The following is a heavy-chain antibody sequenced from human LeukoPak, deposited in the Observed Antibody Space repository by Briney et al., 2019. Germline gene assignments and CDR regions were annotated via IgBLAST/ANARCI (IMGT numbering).Heavy chain of an antibody. Sequence: GESLKISCQSSGYNFTPYWIVWVRQMPGKGLEWMGITFAGYSYTIYSPSFQGQVTMSVDKSISTAFLQSSSLKASDTAMYYCARHFHPAETTGGYFDVWGRGTLVTVSA. V-gene: IGHV5-51*01. CDR2: TFAGYSYT. CDR3: ARHFHPAETTGGYFDV. CDR1: GYNFTPYW. D-gene: IGHD4-17*01. J-gene: IGHJ2*01.